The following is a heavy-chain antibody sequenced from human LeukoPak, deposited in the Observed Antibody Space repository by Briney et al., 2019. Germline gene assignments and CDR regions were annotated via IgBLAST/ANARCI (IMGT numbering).Heavy chain of an antibody. V-gene: IGHV3-23*01. CDR3: AKDKWDRYPINSFDY. Sequence: PGGSLRLSCAASGFTFRNYAMSWVRQARGEGLEWVSDISGSGGSTYYADSERGRFTIPRDNSKNTLYMQMNSLRAEDTAVYYCAKDKWDRYPINSFDYWGQGTLVTVSS. J-gene: IGHJ4*02. CDR1: GFTFRNYA. D-gene: IGHD1-1*01. CDR2: ISGSGGST.